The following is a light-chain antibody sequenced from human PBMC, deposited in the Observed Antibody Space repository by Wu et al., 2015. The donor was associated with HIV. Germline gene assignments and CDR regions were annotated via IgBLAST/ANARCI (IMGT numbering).Light chain of an antibody. V-gene: IGKV1-27*01. J-gene: IGKJ1*01. CDR3: QKYNTAPWT. CDR1: QGITNY. CDR2: AAS. Sequence: EIQMTQSPSSLSASVGDRVTITCRASQGITNYLAWYQQKPGKVSKVLIYAASTLQSGAPSRFSGSGSGTDFTLTISSLQPEDVATYYCQKYNTAPWTFGQGTKVEIK.